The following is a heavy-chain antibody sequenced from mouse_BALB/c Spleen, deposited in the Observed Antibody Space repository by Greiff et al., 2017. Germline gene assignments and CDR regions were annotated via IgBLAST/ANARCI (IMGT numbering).Heavy chain of an antibody. J-gene: IGHJ3*01. Sequence: QVQLKESAAELARPGASVKMSCKASGYTFTSYTMHWVKQRPGQGLEWIGYINPSSGYTEYNQKFKDKTTLTADKSSSTAYMQLSRLTSEDSAVYYCARYPNYYGSSWFAYWGQGTLVTVSA. D-gene: IGHD1-1*01. CDR1: GYTFTSYT. V-gene: IGHV1-4*02. CDR2: INPSSGYT. CDR3: ARYPNYYGSSWFAY.